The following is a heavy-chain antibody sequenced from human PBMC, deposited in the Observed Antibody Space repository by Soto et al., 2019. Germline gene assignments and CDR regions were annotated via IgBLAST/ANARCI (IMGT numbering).Heavy chain of an antibody. Sequence: ASVKVSCXASGYTFTSYAMHWVRQAPGQRLEWMGWINAGNGNTKYSQKFQGRVTITRDTSASTAYMELSSLRSEDTAVYYCARGPGGPDGPGDYWGQGTLVTVSSGKVFTFGDWFDPWGQGTLVTVSS. CDR2: INAGNGNT. CDR1: GYTFTSYA. D-gene: IGHD4-17*01. J-gene: IGHJ5*02. V-gene: IGHV1-3*01. CDR3: ARGPGGPDGPGDYWGQGTLVTVSSGKVFTFGDWFDP.